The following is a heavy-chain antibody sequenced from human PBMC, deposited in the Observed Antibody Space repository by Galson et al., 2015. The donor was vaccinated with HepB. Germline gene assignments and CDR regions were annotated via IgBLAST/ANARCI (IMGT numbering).Heavy chain of an antibody. CDR2: ISYDGSNK. Sequence: SLRLSCAASGFTFSSYAMHWVRQAPGKGLEWVAVISYDGSNKYYADSVKGRFTISRDNSKNTLYLQMNSLRAEDTAVYYCARAFRDSSGWGVDYWGQGTLVTVSS. CDR1: GFTFSSYA. V-gene: IGHV3-30-3*01. J-gene: IGHJ4*02. CDR3: ARAFRDSSGWGVDY. D-gene: IGHD3-22*01.